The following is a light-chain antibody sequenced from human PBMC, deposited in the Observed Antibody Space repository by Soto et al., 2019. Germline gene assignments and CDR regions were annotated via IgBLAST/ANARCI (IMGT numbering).Light chain of an antibody. CDR1: QTVSNNY. CDR2: GAS. J-gene: IGKJ1*01. V-gene: IGKV3-20*01. CDR3: QHYSSQT. Sequence: EIVLTQSPGTLSLSPGDRATLSCRASQTVSNNYLAWCQQKPGQAPRVIMYGASRRATGIPDRFSGGGSGTDFTLTISRLEPEDSAVYFCQHYSSQTFGQGTKVDIK.